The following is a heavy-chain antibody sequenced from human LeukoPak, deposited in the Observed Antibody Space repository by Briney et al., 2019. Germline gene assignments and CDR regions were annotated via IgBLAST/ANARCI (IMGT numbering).Heavy chain of an antibody. D-gene: IGHD7-27*01. CDR3: ARGLGHYYYYYMDV. CDR1: GGTFSSYA. Sequence: SVKVSCKASGGTFSSYAISWVRQAPGQGLEWMGRIIPILGIANYAQKFQGRVTITADKSTSTAYMELSSLRSEDAAVYYCARGLGHYYYYYMDVWGKGTTVTVSS. J-gene: IGHJ6*03. CDR2: IIPILGIA. V-gene: IGHV1-69*04.